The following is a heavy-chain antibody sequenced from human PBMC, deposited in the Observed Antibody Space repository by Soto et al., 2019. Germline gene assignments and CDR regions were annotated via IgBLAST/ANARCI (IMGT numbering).Heavy chain of an antibody. Sequence: PGGSLRLSCAASGFTFSSYAMSWVRQAPGKGLEWVSAISGSGGSTYYADSVKGRFTISRDNSKNTLYLQMNSLRAEDTAVYYCAKVGYGESSWSYYYYYYYMDVWGKGTTVTVSS. D-gene: IGHD6-6*01. CDR2: ISGSGGST. CDR3: AKVGYGESSWSYYYYYYYMDV. J-gene: IGHJ6*03. V-gene: IGHV3-23*01. CDR1: GFTFSSYA.